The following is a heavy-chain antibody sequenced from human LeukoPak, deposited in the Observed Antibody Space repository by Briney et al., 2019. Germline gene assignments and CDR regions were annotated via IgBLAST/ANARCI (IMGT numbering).Heavy chain of an antibody. Sequence: PGGSLRLSCAASGFTFRTYTMNWVRQAPGKGLEWVANIKEDGSEIHYVDVVKGRFTISRDNANNSLYLQMNSLRAEDTAVYYCARDLTPLIQLWPRSLDYNYGMDVWGQGTTVTVSS. CDR1: GFTFRTYT. CDR2: IKEDGSEI. CDR3: ARDLTPLIQLWPRSLDYNYGMDV. V-gene: IGHV3-7*01. D-gene: IGHD5-24*01. J-gene: IGHJ6*02.